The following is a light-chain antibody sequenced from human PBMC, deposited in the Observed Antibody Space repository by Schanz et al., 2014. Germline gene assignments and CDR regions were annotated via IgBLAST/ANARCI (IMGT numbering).Light chain of an antibody. V-gene: IGKV1-5*01. CDR3: QQYNSYWG. Sequence: DIQVTQSPSTLSASVGDRVTLTCRASQNINTWLAWYQQKPGKAPKLLIFHASNLGSGVPSRFSGSGSGTEFTLTISGLQPDDFATYYCQQYNSYWGFGQGTKVEIK. J-gene: IGKJ1*01. CDR1: QNINTW. CDR2: HAS.